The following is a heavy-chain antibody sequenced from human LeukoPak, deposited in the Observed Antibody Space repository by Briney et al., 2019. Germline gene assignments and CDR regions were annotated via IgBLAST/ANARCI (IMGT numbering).Heavy chain of an antibody. J-gene: IGHJ4*02. CDR3: AKDRDYYDSSGYWVY. V-gene: IGHV3-23*01. CDR1: GFTFSSYA. D-gene: IGHD3-22*01. CDR2: ISGSGGST. Sequence: PGGSLRLSCAASGFTFSSYAMSWVRQAPGKGLEWVSAISGSGGSTYYADSVKGRFTISRDNSKNTLYLQMNSLRAEDTAVYYCAKDRDYYDSSGYWVYWGQGTLVTVSS.